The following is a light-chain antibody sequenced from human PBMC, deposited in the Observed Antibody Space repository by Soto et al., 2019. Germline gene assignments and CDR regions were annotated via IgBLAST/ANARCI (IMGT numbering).Light chain of an antibody. V-gene: IGLV2-14*03. CDR2: DVT. CDR1: SSDVGGYNY. Sequence: QSALTQPASVSGSPGQWTTISCTGTSSDVGGYNYVSWYQHRPGKAPKLMIYDVTNRPSGVSNRFSGSKSGNTASLTISGLQTEDEADYYCSSYTSSNTYVFGTGTKVTVL. J-gene: IGLJ1*01. CDR3: SSYTSSNTYV.